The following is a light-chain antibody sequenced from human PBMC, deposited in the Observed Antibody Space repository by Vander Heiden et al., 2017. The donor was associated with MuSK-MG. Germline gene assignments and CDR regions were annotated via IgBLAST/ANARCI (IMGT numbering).Light chain of an antibody. CDR2: SAS. CDR1: RDVRSL. Sequence: DVQMTQAPASLPASVGDRVTIRCRASRDVRSLLNWYQRRAGRAPRLLIFSASRLQNGVPSRFSGYGYGTDFTLTISSGQPEDSATYYCQQSDDNLALTFGGGT. V-gene: IGKV1-39*01. J-gene: IGKJ4*01. CDR3: QQSDDNLALT.